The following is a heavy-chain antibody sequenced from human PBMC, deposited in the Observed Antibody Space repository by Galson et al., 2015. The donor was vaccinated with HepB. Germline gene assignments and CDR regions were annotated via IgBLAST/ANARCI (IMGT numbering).Heavy chain of an antibody. Sequence: SETLSLTCIVSGGSINGYYWSWIRQPAGKGLEWIGRIYVSGSTSDNPSLKSRVTMSADTSKNQFSLKLTSVTAADTAVYYCVRPRGAGAGDYQNWYFDLWGRGTLVTVSS. CDR2: IYVSGST. CDR3: VRPRGAGAGDYQNWYFDL. D-gene: IGHD4-17*01. CDR1: GGSINGYY. V-gene: IGHV4-4*07. J-gene: IGHJ2*01.